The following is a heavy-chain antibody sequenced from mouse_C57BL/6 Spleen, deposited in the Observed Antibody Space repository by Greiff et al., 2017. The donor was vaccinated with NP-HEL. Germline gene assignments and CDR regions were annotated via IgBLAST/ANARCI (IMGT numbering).Heavy chain of an antibody. CDR2: IYPGNGDT. V-gene: IGHV1-12*01. D-gene: IGHD2-4*01. CDR1: GYTFTSYI. Sequence: QVQLQQSGAELVRPGASVKMSCKASGYTFTSYILPWVKQTPSRGLEWIGAIYPGNGDTSYNQKFKGKATLTVDKSSSTAYMQLSSLTSEDSAVYFCAYDYDAWFAYWGQGTLVTVSA. CDR3: AYDYDAWFAY. J-gene: IGHJ3*01.